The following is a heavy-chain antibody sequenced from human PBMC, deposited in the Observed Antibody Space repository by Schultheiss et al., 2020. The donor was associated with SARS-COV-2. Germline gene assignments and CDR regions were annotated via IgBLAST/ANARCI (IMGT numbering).Heavy chain of an antibody. CDR3: ARCPRLGVVTPVYYYYGMDV. J-gene: IGHJ6*02. V-gene: IGHV4-59*01. CDR2: IYYSGST. Sequence: SETLSLTCTVSGGSISSYYWSWIRQPPGKGLEWIGYIYYSGSTNYNPSLKSRVTISVDTSKNQFSLKLSSVTAADTAVYYCARCPRLGVVTPVYYYYGMDVWGQGTTVTVSS. CDR1: GGSISSYY. D-gene: IGHD4-23*01.